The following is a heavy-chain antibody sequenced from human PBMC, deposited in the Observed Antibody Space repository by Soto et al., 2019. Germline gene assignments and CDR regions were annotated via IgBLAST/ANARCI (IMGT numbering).Heavy chain of an antibody. J-gene: IGHJ4*02. Sequence: QVQLVESGGGVVQPGRSLRLSCAASGFTFSSYAMHWVRQAPGKGLEWVAVISYDGSNKYYADSMKGRFTISRDNSKNTLYLQMNSLRAEDTAVYYCASDIAAAGNNDYWGQGTLVTVSS. CDR1: GFTFSSYA. D-gene: IGHD6-13*01. CDR2: ISYDGSNK. V-gene: IGHV3-30-3*01. CDR3: ASDIAAAGNNDY.